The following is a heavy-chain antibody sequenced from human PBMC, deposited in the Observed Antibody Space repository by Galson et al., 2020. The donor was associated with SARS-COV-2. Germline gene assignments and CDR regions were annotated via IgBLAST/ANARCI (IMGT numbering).Heavy chain of an antibody. CDR1: TFTSYG. Sequence: TFTSYGISWVRQAPGQGLEWMGWISAYNGNTNYAQKLQGRVTMTTDTSTSTAYMELRSLRSDDTAVYYCARDARMITFGGVIVNFDYWGQGTLVTVSS. CDR3: ARDARMITFGGVIVNFDY. J-gene: IGHJ4*02. CDR2: ISAYNGNT. V-gene: IGHV1-18*01. D-gene: IGHD3-16*02.